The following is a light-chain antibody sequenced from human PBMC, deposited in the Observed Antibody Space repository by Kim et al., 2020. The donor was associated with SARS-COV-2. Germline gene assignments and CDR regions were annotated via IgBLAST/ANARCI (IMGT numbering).Light chain of an antibody. V-gene: IGLV1-40*01. CDR2: GDS. CDR1: SSNIGAGSD. J-gene: IGLJ2*01. CDR3: QSYDSSLSGSVV. Sequence: VTVACTGSSSNIGAGSDVHWYQQLPGTAPKLLIYGDSDRPSGGPDRFSGSKSGTSASLAITGLQAEDEADYYCQSYDSSLSGSVVFGGGTQLTVL.